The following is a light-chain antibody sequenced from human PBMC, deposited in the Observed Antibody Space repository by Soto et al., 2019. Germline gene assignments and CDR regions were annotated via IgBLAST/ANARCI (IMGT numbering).Light chain of an antibody. CDR1: QSVSSSY. V-gene: IGKV3-20*01. CDR2: GAS. J-gene: IGKJ5*01. Sequence: LSCRASQSVSSSYLAWYQQKPGQAPRLLIYGASSRATGIPDRFSGSGSGTEFTLTISSLQPDDFATYYCQQYQTYATFGQGTRLEIK. CDR3: QQYQTYAT.